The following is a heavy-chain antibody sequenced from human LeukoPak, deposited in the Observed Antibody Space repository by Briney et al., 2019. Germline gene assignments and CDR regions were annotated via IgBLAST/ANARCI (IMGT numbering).Heavy chain of an antibody. J-gene: IGHJ4*02. D-gene: IGHD6-6*01. CDR2: LSGSGGST. Sequence: GGSLRLSCVASGFSFSSYAMTWVRQAPGKGLEWVSSLSGSGGSTYHADSVKRRFTISRDNSKNTLYLQMNSLRAEDTAIYYCAKGGTVIARLIASYWGQGTLVTVSS. CDR1: GFSFSSYA. V-gene: IGHV3-23*01. CDR3: AKGGTVIARLIASY.